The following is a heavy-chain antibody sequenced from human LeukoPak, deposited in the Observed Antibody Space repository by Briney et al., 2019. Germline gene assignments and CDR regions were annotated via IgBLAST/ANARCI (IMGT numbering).Heavy chain of an antibody. J-gene: IGHJ4*02. CDR1: GFTFNIYS. CDR3: ARGLQWGFDW. V-gene: IGHV3-48*01. D-gene: IGHD6-19*01. Sequence: GGSLRLSCAASGFTFNIYSMNWVRQVPGKGLEWVSYITGSSGTIYYGDSVKGRFTISRDNAKNSVYLQTSSLRAEDTAVYYCARGLQWGFDWWGQGTLVTVSS. CDR2: ITGSSGTI.